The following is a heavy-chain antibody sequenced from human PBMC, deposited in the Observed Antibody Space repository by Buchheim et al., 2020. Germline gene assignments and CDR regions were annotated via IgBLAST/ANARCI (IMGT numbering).Heavy chain of an antibody. D-gene: IGHD6-13*01. V-gene: IGHV3-66*01. Sequence: EVQLVESGGGLVQPGGSLRLSCAASGFTVSSNYMSWVRQAPGKGLEWVSVIYSGGSTYYADSVKGRFTISRDNSKNTRYLQMNSLRAEDTAVYYCARDSTPEEDYYYGMDVWGQGTT. CDR3: ARDSTPEEDYYYGMDV. CDR2: IYSGGST. CDR1: GFTVSSNY. J-gene: IGHJ6*02.